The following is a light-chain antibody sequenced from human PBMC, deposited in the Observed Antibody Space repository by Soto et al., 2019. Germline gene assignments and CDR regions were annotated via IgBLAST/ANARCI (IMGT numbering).Light chain of an antibody. Sequence: ETVLTQSPATLSLSQGERATLSCSASRSVGRSLAWYQQKPGQAPRLLIYDASNRATDIPARFSDSGSGTDLPLTVNSLEPEDFAIDYGQQQSNWHLTFGGGTTVE. CDR1: RSVGRS. CDR3: QQQSNWHLT. J-gene: IGKJ4*01. V-gene: IGKV3-11*01. CDR2: DAS.